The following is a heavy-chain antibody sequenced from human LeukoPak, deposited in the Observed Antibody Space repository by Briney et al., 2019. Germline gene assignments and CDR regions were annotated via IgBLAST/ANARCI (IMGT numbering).Heavy chain of an antibody. D-gene: IGHD3-3*01. J-gene: IGHJ4*02. CDR3: ARDLRDFGVISYFDF. V-gene: IGHV3-33*01. Sequence: QPGGSLRLSCAASGYTFSSHGLHWVRQAPGKGLEWVAVIWYDGGKRYYADSVKGRLTISRDNARNSLHLQMNSLRTEDTAVYFCARDLRDFGVISYFDFWGQGTLVTVSS. CDR2: IWYDGGKR. CDR1: GYTFSSHG.